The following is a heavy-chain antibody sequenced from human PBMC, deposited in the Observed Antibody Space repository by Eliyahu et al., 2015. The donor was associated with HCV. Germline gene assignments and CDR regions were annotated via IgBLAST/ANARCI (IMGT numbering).Heavy chain of an antibody. D-gene: IGHD3-10*01. CDR3: TRTLSGSSGLYYYGMDV. V-gene: IGHV1-46*03. CDR2: INPSGGST. CDR1: GYTFTSYY. Sequence: QVQLVQSGAEVKKPGASVKVSCKASGYTFTSYYMHWVRQAPGQGLEWMGVINPSGGSTGYAQKFQGRVTMTRDTSTRTVYMELSSLRSEDTAVYYCTRTLSGSSGLYYYGMDVWGQGTTVTVSS. J-gene: IGHJ6*02.